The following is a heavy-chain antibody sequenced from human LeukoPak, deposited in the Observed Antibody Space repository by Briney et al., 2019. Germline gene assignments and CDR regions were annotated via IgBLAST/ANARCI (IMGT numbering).Heavy chain of an antibody. CDR2: IYYSGST. CDR3: ARDFCSGGSCYSYFHY. J-gene: IGHJ4*02. D-gene: IGHD2-15*01. Sequence: SETLSLTCTVSGGSISSGGYYWSWIGQHPGKGLEWIGYIYYSGSTYYNPSLKSRVTISVDTSKNQFSLRLSSVTAADTAVYYCARDFCSGGSCYSYFHYWGQGTLVTVSS. V-gene: IGHV4-31*03. CDR1: GGSISSGGYY.